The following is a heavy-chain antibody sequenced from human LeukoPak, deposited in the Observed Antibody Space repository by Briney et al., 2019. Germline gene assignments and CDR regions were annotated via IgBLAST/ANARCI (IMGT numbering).Heavy chain of an antibody. J-gene: IGHJ4*02. CDR1: GFTFGSYG. CDR3: AKVLSSSWGYFDS. Sequence: GGSLRLSCAASGFTFGSYGMHWVRQAPGKGLEWVAFIRNDGTNKYYADSVKGRFTISRDNSKNTLYLQMNSLRAEDTAVYNCAKVLSSSWGYFDSWGQGTLVTVSS. V-gene: IGHV3-30*02. D-gene: IGHD6-13*01. CDR2: IRNDGTNK.